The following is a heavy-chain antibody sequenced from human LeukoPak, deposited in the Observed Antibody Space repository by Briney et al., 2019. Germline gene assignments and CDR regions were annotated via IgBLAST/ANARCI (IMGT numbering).Heavy chain of an antibody. D-gene: IGHD1-26*01. CDR1: GYTFTVYY. Sequence: ASVKVSCKASGYTFTVYYMHWVRQAPGQGLEWMGWINPNSGSTKYAQNFEGRVTMTRDTSITTAYMELSSLRYDDTAIYYCARECSGTYCGEDWGQGTLVTVSS. V-gene: IGHV1-2*02. CDR3: ARECSGTYCGED. CDR2: INPNSGST. J-gene: IGHJ4*02.